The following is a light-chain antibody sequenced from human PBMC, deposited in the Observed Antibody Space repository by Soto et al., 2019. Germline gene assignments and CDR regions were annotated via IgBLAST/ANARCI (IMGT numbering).Light chain of an antibody. V-gene: IGKV1-5*03. J-gene: IGKJ4*01. CDR2: ETS. CDR1: QSISRW. CDR3: QQYYSYPLT. Sequence: DVQMTPSPSTLSASVGDRVTITCRARQSISRWLAWYQQKPGKAPKLLIYETSSLEDGVPSRFTGSGSGTDFTLTISCLQSADFATYYCQQYYSYPLTFGGGTKVDIK.